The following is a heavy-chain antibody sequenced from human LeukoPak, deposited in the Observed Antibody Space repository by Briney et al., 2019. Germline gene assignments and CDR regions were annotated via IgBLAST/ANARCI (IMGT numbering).Heavy chain of an antibody. D-gene: IGHD6-19*01. Sequence: ASVKVPCKASGYTFTSYDINWVRQATGQGLEWVGWVNPNSGNTGNAQKFQGRVTMTRNTSINTTYMELSSLTSEDTALYYCAKGLASGFDYWGQGTLVTVSS. CDR3: AKGLASGFDY. CDR2: VNPNSGNT. J-gene: IGHJ4*02. V-gene: IGHV1-8*01. CDR1: GYTFTSYD.